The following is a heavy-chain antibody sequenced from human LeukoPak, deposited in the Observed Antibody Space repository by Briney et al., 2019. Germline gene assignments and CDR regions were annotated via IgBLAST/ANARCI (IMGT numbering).Heavy chain of an antibody. Sequence: PGGSLRLSCAASGFTFSDYYMSWIRQAPGKGLEWVSYISSSGSTIYYADSVKGRFTISRDNAKNSLYLQMNSLRAGDTAVYYCAMGSAWELQRPHPSYWGQGTLVTVSS. D-gene: IGHD1-26*01. J-gene: IGHJ4*02. CDR2: ISSSGSTI. CDR1: GFTFSDYY. V-gene: IGHV3-11*01. CDR3: AMGSAWELQRPHPSY.